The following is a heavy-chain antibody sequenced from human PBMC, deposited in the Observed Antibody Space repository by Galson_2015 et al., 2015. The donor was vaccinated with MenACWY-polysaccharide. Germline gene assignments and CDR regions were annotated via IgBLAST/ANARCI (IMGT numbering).Heavy chain of an antibody. Sequence: SLRLSCAASGFNVGGLYMSWVRQAPGKRPEWVSIMYSGGFTEYEDSVKGRITISRDISKNTVYLQMNSLKVEDTAVYYCARGAQRFFDYWGQGRLVTVSA. CDR2: MYSGGFT. V-gene: IGHV3-53*01. CDR3: ARGAQRFFDY. CDR1: GFNVGGLY. J-gene: IGHJ4*02.